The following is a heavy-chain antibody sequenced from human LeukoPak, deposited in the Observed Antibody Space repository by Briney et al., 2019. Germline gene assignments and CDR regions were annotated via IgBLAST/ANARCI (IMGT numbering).Heavy chain of an antibody. Sequence: GGSLRLSCAASGFTFSTYNMNWVRQAPGKGLEWVSYISSSSTIYYADSVKGRFTISRDNAKNSLYLQMNSLRVEDTAVYYCARDPPGAHFDYWGQGTLVTVSS. J-gene: IGHJ4*02. V-gene: IGHV3-48*01. CDR3: ARDPPGAHFDY. CDR2: ISSSSTI. D-gene: IGHD7-27*01. CDR1: GFTFSTYN.